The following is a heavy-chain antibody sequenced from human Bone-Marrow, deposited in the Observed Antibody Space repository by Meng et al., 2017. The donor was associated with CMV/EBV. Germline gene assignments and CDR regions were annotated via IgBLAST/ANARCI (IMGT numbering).Heavy chain of an antibody. J-gene: IGHJ5*02. Sequence: QVQLQESGPGLVKPSETLSLTCTVSGGSISGSYCSWIRQPPGKGLEWIGYIYYSGNTNYNPSLKSRVTMSVDMSKNQFSLKLNSVTAADTAVYYCARHSGYCSPTSCYTNNWFDLWGQGTLVTVSS. CDR2: IYYSGNT. D-gene: IGHD2-2*02. V-gene: IGHV4-59*01. CDR1: GGSISGSY. CDR3: ARHSGYCSPTSCYTNNWFDL.